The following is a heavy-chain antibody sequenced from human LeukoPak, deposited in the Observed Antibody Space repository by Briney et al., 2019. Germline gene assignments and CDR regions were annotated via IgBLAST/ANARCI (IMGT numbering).Heavy chain of an antibody. CDR2: ISSYNGDT. V-gene: IGHV1-18*04. CDR3: ARDIDY. CDR1: GYTFTSYY. Sequence: ASVKVSCKASGYTFTSYYMHWVRQAPGQGLEWMGWISSYNGDTNYAQKLQGRVTMTTDTSTSTAYMELRSLRSDDTAVYYCARDIDYWGQGTLVTVSS. J-gene: IGHJ4*02.